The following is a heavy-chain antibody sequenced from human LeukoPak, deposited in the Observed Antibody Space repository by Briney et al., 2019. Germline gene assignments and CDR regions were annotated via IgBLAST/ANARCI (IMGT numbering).Heavy chain of an antibody. CDR1: GFTFSSHA. CDR3: ARVGYCSSTNRFTNYFDY. J-gene: IGHJ4*02. V-gene: IGHV3-64*01. CDR2: ISSNGGST. Sequence: GGSLRLSCAASGFTFSSHAMHWVRQAPGKGREYVSDISSNGGSTYYANSVKGRFTISRDNSKNTLYLQMGSLRAEDMAVYYCARVGYCSSTNRFTNYFDYWGQGTLVTVSS. D-gene: IGHD2-2*01.